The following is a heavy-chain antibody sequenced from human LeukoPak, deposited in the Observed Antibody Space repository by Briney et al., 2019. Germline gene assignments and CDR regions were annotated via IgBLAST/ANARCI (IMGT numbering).Heavy chain of an antibody. J-gene: IGHJ3*02. CDR2: IYYSGST. CDR3: ARLTGYSSGWYLFDAFDI. CDR1: GGSISSYY. V-gene: IGHV4-59*01. Sequence: SETLSFTCTVSGGSISSYYWSWIRQPPGKGLEWIGYIYYSGSTNYNPSLKSRVTISVDTSKNQFSLKLSSVTAADTAVYYCARLTGYSSGWYLFDAFDIWGQGTMVTVSS. D-gene: IGHD6-19*01.